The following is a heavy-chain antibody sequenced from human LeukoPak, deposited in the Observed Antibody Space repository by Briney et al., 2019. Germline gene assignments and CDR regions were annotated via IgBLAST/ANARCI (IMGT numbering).Heavy chain of an antibody. CDR2: IYYSGST. CDR3: ARAKVLRYFDWLNDAFDI. J-gene: IGHJ3*02. D-gene: IGHD3-9*01. V-gene: IGHV4-59*01. Sequence: SETLSLTCTVSGASISSYYWSWIRQPPGKGLEWIGYIYYSGSTNYNPSLKSRVTISVDTSKNQFSLKLSSVTAADTAVYYCARAKVLRYFDWLNDAFDIWGQGTMVTVSS. CDR1: GASISSYY.